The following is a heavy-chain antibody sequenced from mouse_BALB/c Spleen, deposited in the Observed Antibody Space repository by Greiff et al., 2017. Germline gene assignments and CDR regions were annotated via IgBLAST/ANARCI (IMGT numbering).Heavy chain of an antibody. CDR2: ISYSGST. Sequence: VQLKESGPGLVKPSQSLSLTCTVTGYSITSDYAWNWIRQFPGNKLEWMGYISYSGSTSYNPSLKSRISITRDTSKNQFFLQLNSVTTEDTATYYCARGRARDGYPWFAYWGQGTLVTVSA. V-gene: IGHV3-2*02. CDR3: ARGRARDGYPWFAY. J-gene: IGHJ3*01. D-gene: IGHD2-3*01. CDR1: GYSITSDYA.